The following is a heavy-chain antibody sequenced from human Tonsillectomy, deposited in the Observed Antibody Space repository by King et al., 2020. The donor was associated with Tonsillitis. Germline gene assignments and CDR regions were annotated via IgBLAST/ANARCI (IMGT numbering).Heavy chain of an antibody. V-gene: IGHV3-74*01. D-gene: IGHD3-3*01. CDR1: GFTFSSYW. CDR2: INSDGSST. Sequence: VQLVESGGGLVQPGGSLRLSCAASGFTFSSYWMHWVRQAPGKGLVWVSRINSDGSSTSYADSVKGPFTISSDNAKNTLYLQMNSLRAEDTAVYYCARDRGYYDFWSGPTHYWGQGTLVTVSA. CDR3: ARDRGYYDFWSGPTHY. J-gene: IGHJ4*02.